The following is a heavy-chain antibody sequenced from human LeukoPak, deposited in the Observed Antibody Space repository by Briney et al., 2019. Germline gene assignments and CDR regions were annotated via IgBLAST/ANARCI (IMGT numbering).Heavy chain of an antibody. CDR1: GGTFSSYT. CDR3: AMGVVVPEYYFDY. D-gene: IGHD2-2*01. Sequence: SVKVSCKASGGTFSSYTMSWVRQAPGQGLEWMGRIIPILGIANYAQKFQGRVTITADKSTSTAYMELSSLRSEDTAVYYCAMGVVVPEYYFDYWGQGTLVTVSS. V-gene: IGHV1-69*02. J-gene: IGHJ4*02. CDR2: IIPILGIA.